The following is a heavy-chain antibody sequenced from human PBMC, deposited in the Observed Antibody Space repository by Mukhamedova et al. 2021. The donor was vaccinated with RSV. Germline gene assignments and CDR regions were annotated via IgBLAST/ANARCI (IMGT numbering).Heavy chain of an antibody. CDR2: TWGSA. J-gene: IGHJ5*02. Sequence: TWGSADYNPSLKSRVTISVDTSQSQVSLKLTSVTAADTAIYYCARASGDLWGQGALVVVSS. CDR3: ARASGDL. D-gene: IGHD3-10*01. V-gene: IGHV4-4*07.